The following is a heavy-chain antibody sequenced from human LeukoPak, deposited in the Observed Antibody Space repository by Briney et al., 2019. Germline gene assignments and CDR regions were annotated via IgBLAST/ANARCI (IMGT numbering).Heavy chain of an antibody. V-gene: IGHV4-39*01. D-gene: IGHD2-15*01. CDR2: IYYSGST. CDR3: ARPGRSPRYYMDV. Sequence: SETLSLTCTVSGGSISSSSYYWGWIRQPPGKGLEWIGSIYYSGSTYYNPSLKSRVTISVDTSKNQFSLKLSSVTAADTAVYYCARPGRSPRYYMDVWGKGTMVTVSS. CDR1: GGSISSSSYY. J-gene: IGHJ6*03.